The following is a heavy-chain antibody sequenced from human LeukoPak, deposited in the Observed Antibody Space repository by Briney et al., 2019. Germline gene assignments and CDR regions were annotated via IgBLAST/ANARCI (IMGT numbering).Heavy chain of an antibody. V-gene: IGHV3-7*04. J-gene: IGHJ6*03. D-gene: IGHD3-3*01. CDR2: IKQDGSEK. CDR1: GFTFSSYG. CDR3: AGVRGRYDFWSGYYTAYYYYYYMDV. Sequence: GGSLRLSCAASGFTFSSYGMSWVRQAPGKGLEWVANIKQDGSEKYYVDSVKGRFTISRDNAKNSLYLQMNSLRAEDTAVYYCAGVRGRYDFWSGYYTAYYYYYYMDVWGKGTTVTVSS.